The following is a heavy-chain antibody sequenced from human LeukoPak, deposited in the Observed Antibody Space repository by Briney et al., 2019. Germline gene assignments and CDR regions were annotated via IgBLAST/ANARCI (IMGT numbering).Heavy chain of an antibody. CDR3: AKSVYYYGSGSPFDY. V-gene: IGHV3-23*01. D-gene: IGHD3-10*01. CDR2: ISGRGGST. Sequence: GGSLRLFCAASGFIFSRFAMSWAPQARGKGLVCVSAISGRGGSTYYADFAKRGFTISRDNSKNTLYLQMNSLRAEDTVVDHGAKSVYYYGSGSPFDYWGQGTLVTVSP. J-gene: IGHJ4*02. CDR1: GFIFSRFA.